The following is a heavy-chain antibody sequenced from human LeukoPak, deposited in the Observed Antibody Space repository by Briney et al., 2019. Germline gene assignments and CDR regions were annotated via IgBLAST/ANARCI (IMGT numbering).Heavy chain of an antibody. V-gene: IGHV4-61*01. D-gene: IGHD6-6*01. Sequence: TSETLSLTCTVSGGSVSSGSYYSSWIRQPPGKGLEWIGYIYYSGSTNYNPSLKSRVTISVDTSKNQFSLKLSSVTAADTAVYYCARVLIAARMVFDYWGQGTLVTVSS. J-gene: IGHJ4*02. CDR1: GGSVSSGSYY. CDR2: IYYSGST. CDR3: ARVLIAARMVFDY.